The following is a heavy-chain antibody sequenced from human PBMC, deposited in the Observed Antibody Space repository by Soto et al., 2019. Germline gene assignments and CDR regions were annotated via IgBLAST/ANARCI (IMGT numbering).Heavy chain of an antibody. V-gene: IGHV3-74*03. CDR2: INSDGTST. J-gene: IGHJ4*02. CDR3: TRAAWDCSSASCLINS. Sequence: XGALRLYCAASGYTLSSFGMHWVRQVPGKGLVWVSRINSDGTSTTYADSVKGRFTISRDNAKNMLYLQMNSLRAEDTAVYYCTRAAWDCSSASCLINSWGQGTLVTVSS. CDR1: GYTLSSFG. D-gene: IGHD2-2*01.